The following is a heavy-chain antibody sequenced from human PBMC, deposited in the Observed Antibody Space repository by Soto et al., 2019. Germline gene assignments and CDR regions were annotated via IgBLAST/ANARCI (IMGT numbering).Heavy chain of an antibody. J-gene: IGHJ4*02. CDR1: GGSTSSDNY. V-gene: IGHV4-30-4*01. D-gene: IGHD3-16*01. CDR2: IYYSGNT. CDR3: AREGGESSDGLYYFDS. Sequence: NPSETLSLTCTVSGGSTSSDNYWSWIRQPPGKGLEWIGHIYYSGNTDYNPSLKSRLAISIDTSKNQFSLKLSSVTVADTAVYFCAREGGESSDGLYYFDSWGQGSLVTVSS.